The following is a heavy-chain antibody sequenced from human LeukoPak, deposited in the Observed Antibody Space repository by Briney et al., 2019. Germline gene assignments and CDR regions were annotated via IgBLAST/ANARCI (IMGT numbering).Heavy chain of an antibody. CDR3: ARDRGTAGLDY. D-gene: IGHD2-21*02. CDR1: GFTFKVYS. CDR2: ISGTGSTM. Sequence: GGSLRLSCAASGFTFKVYSVNWVRQAPGKGLEWVSYISGTGSTMYYAASVKGRFTISRDNAKNSLYLQMNSLRVEDTAVYYCARDRGTAGLDYWGQGTLVTVSS. V-gene: IGHV3-48*04. J-gene: IGHJ4*02.